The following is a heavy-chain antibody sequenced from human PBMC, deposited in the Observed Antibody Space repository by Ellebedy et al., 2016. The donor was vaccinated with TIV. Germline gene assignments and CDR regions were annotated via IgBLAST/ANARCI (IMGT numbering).Heavy chain of an antibody. CDR3: ARGPYGGISVWYFDV. D-gene: IGHD4-23*01. CDR1: GYTFTTYY. V-gene: IGHV1-46*01. CDR2: LNPNSGGT. J-gene: IGHJ2*01. Sequence: ASVKVSCKASGYTFTTYYMHWVRQAPGQGLEWVGTLNPNSGGTSYAQKFQGRVTLTRDTSTTTAYMELNSLISDDTAIYFCARGPYGGISVWYFDVWGRGTLVTVSS.